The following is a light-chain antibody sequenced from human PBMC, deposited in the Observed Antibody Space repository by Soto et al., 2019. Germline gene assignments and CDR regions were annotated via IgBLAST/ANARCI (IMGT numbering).Light chain of an antibody. CDR3: GSYTTSSNYV. J-gene: IGLJ1*01. CDR2: DVS. Sequence: QSVLTQPASVSGSPGQSITISCTGTISDVGSYNYVSWYQQYPGKAPKLKIYDVSTRPSGVSDRFSGSKSGNTASLTISGLRAEDEADYYCGSYTTSSNYVFGTGTKVTIL. CDR1: ISDVGSYNY. V-gene: IGLV2-14*03.